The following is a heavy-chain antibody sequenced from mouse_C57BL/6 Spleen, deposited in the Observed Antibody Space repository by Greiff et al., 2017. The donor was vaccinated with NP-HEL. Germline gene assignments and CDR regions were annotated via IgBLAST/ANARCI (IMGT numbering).Heavy chain of an antibody. CDR2: IDPSDSYT. CDR3: ARWGYDYDDY. Sequence: QVQLKQPGAELVMPGASVKLSCKASGYTFTSYWMHWVKQRPGQGLEWIGEIDPSDSYTNYNQKFKGKSTLTVDKSSSTAYMQLSSLTSEDSAVYYCARWGYDYDDYWGQGTTLTVSS. CDR1: GYTFTSYW. D-gene: IGHD2-4*01. V-gene: IGHV1-69*01. J-gene: IGHJ2*01.